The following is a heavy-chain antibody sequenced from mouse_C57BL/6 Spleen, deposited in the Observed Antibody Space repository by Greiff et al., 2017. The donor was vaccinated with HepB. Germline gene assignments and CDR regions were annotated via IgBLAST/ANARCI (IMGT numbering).Heavy chain of an antibody. CDR2: INPSSGYT. Sequence: VQLQQSGAELARPGASVKMSCKASGYTFTSYTMHWVKQRPGQGMEWIGYINPSSGYTKYNQKFKDKATLTADKSSSTAYMQLSSLTSEDSAVYYCAREGDYAMDYWGQGTSVTVSS. J-gene: IGHJ4*01. V-gene: IGHV1-4*01. CDR3: AREGDYAMDY. CDR1: GYTFTSYT.